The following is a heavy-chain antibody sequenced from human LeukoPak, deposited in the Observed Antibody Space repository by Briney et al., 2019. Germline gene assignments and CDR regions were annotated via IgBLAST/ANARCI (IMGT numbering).Heavy chain of an antibody. CDR3: ARAGGIVGAVLDY. V-gene: IGHV1-69*04. CDR1: GGTFSSYA. D-gene: IGHD1-26*01. Sequence: WASVKVSCKASGGTFSSYAISWVRQAPGQGLEWMGRIIPILGIANYAQKFQGRVTITADKSTSTAYMELSSLRSEDTAVYYCARAGGIVGAVLDYWGQGTLVTVSS. J-gene: IGHJ4*02. CDR2: IIPILGIA.